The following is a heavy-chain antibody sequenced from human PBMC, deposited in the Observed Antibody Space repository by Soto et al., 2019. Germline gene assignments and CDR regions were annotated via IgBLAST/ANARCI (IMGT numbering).Heavy chain of an antibody. J-gene: IGHJ6*02. V-gene: IGHV4-4*07. CDR3: ASGRLVSRYYGLDV. CDR2: IFTSGNT. D-gene: IGHD6-6*01. CDR1: GDSMNYYY. Sequence: SETLSLTCTVSGDSMNYYYWILIGQPAGKGLEWIGRIFTSGNTNYNPSLRSRLTMSVDTSTNQVSLRLTSVTAADTAVYYCASGRLVSRYYGLDVWGQGTTVTVSS.